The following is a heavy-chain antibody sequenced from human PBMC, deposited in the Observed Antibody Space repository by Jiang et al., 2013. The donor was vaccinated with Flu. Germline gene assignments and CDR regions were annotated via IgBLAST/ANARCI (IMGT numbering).Heavy chain of an antibody. Sequence: LLKPSETLSLTCAVYGGSFSGYYWSWIRQPPGKGLEWIGEINHSGSTNYNPSLKSRVTISVDTSKNQFSLKLSSVTAADTAVYYCARDTAMGGQGAFDIWGQGTMVTVSS. CDR1: GGSFSGYY. V-gene: IGHV4-34*01. D-gene: IGHD5-18*01. CDR3: ARDTAMGGQGAFDI. J-gene: IGHJ3*02. CDR2: INHSGST.